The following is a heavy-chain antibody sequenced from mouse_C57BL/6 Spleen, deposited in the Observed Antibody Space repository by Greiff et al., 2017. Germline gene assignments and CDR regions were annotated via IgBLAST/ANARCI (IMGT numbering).Heavy chain of an antibody. CDR2: IYPGDGDT. Sequence: QVQLKESGAELVKPGASVKISCKASGYAFSSYWMNWVKQRPGKGLAWIGQIYPGDGDTNYNGKFKGKATLTADKSSSTAYMQLSSLTSEDSAVYFCARDGSSPAWFAYWGQGTLVTVSA. CDR1: GYAFSSYW. J-gene: IGHJ3*01. CDR3: ARDGSSPAWFAY. D-gene: IGHD1-1*01. V-gene: IGHV1-80*01.